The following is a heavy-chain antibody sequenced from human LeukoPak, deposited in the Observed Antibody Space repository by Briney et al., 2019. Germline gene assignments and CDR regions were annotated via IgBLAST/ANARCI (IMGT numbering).Heavy chain of an antibody. D-gene: IGHD4-23*01. V-gene: IGHV4-59*08. J-gene: IGHJ4*02. Sequence: PSETLSLTCTVSGGSISSYYWRWIRQPPGKGLEWVGYIYCSGSTNYNPSLKSRVTISVDTSKNQFSLKLSSVTAADTAVYYCARHGRDGGKDRYDYWGQGTLVTVSS. CDR2: IYCSGST. CDR3: ARHGRDGGKDRYDY. CDR1: GGSISSYY.